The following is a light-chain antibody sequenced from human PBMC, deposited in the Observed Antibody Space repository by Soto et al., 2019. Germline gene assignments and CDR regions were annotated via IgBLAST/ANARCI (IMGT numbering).Light chain of an antibody. CDR3: QQYGSSPIT. V-gene: IGKV3-20*01. CDR2: VAS. J-gene: IGKJ5*01. CDR1: QRVSSNY. Sequence: EIVLTQSPGTLSLSPGGRATLSCRASQRVSSNYLAWYQQKPGQAPRVLIYVASSRATGIPDRFSGSGSGTDFTLTISRLEPEDFAVYYCQQYGSSPITFGQGTRLEIK.